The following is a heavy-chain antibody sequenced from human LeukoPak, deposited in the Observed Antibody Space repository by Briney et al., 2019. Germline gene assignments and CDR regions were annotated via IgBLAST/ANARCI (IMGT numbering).Heavy chain of an antibody. CDR1: GFTFSSYE. D-gene: IGHD6-13*01. J-gene: IGHJ4*02. Sequence: GGSLRLSCAASGFTFSSYEMDWVRQAPGEGLEWVSYISSSGSIIYYADSVKGRFTISRDNAKNSLYLQMNSLRAEDTAVYYCATDLGSSRPNFWGQGTLVTVSS. V-gene: IGHV3-48*03. CDR2: ISSSGSII. CDR3: ATDLGSSRPNF.